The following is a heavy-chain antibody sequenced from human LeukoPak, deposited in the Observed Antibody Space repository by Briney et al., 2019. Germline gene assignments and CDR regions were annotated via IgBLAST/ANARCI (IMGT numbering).Heavy chain of an antibody. V-gene: IGHV3-23*01. CDR2: ISSNGGST. D-gene: IGHD2-15*01. J-gene: IGHJ4*02. CDR1: GFTFSTYW. Sequence: GGSLRLSCAASGFTFSTYWMSWVRQAPGRGLEWVSTISSNGGSTYYADSVKGRFTISRDNSKNTLYLQMSSLRAEDTAVYYCARYCSGASCYSGVDYWGQGTLVPVSS. CDR3: ARYCSGASCYSGVDY.